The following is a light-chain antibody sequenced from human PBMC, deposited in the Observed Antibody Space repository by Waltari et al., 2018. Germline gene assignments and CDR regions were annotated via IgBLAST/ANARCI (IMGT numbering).Light chain of an antibody. CDR3: QQNYVTPFT. CDR2: SAS. Sequence: DIQMTQSPSSLSASVGDSVTITCRASQTVGSVLHWYQQRPGKAPKLLIYSASTLQSGVPSRFSGRGSGTDFTLTISNLQPEDFATYFCQQNYVTPFTFGLGTKLEIK. J-gene: IGKJ2*01. CDR1: QTVGSV. V-gene: IGKV1-39*01.